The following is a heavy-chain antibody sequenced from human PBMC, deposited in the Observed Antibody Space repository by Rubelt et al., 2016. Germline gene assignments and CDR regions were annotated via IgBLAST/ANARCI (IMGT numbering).Heavy chain of an antibody. Sequence: VGWINTVNGNTKYSQTLQGRVTITRDTFASTVSMELRSLRSEDTAIYYCAKELGYCDTTLCYDLSYDYWGQGTLVTVSS. CDR2: INTVNGNT. CDR3: AKELGYCDTTLCYDLSYDY. D-gene: IGHD2-2*01. V-gene: IGHV1-3*04. J-gene: IGHJ4*02.